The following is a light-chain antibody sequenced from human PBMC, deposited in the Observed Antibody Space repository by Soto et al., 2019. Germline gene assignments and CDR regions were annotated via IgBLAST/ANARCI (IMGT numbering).Light chain of an antibody. CDR1: SSDVGGYDC. Sequence: QSALTQPPSASGSPGQSVTISCTGTSSDVGGYDCVSWYQQHPGKAPKLMIYEVTKRPAGVPDRFSGSKSGNTDSLTVSGLQAEDEADYYCSSYAGINILYVFGTGTKLTVL. CDR3: SSYAGINILYV. J-gene: IGLJ1*01. V-gene: IGLV2-8*01. CDR2: EVT.